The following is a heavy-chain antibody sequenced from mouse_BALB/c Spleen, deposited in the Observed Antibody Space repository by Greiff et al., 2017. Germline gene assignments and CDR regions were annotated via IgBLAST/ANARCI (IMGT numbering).Heavy chain of an antibody. CDR3: AREGYYPYYYAMDY. J-gene: IGHJ4*01. Sequence: QVQLQQSAAELARPGASVKMSCKASGYTFTSYTMHWVKQRPGQGLEWIGAIYPGDGDTRYTQKFKGKATLTADKSSSTAYMQLSSLASEDSAVYYCAREGYYPYYYAMDYWGQGTSVTVSS. V-gene: IGHV1-87*01. D-gene: IGHD2-3*01. CDR2: IYPGDGDT. CDR1: GYTFTSYT.